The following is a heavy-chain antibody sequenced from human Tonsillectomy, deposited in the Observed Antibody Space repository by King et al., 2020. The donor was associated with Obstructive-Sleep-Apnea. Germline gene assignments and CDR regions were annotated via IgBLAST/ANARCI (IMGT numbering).Heavy chain of an antibody. CDR2: ISYDGSNQ. D-gene: IGHD4-17*01. J-gene: IGHJ4*02. CDR3: AKNTGDYGYFDY. Sequence: QLVQSGGGVVQPGRSLRLSCEASGFPFSSFGIHWVRQAPDKGLEWVAVISYDGSNQYYADSMKGRFTISRDNSRNTVYLQMNSLRVEDTAVYYCAKNTGDYGYFDYWGQGTLVTVSS. CDR1: GFPFSSFG. V-gene: IGHV3-30*18.